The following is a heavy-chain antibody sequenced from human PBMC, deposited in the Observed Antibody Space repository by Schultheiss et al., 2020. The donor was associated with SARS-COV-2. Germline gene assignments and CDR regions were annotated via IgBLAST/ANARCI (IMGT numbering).Heavy chain of an antibody. CDR2: IYHSGST. J-gene: IGHJ6*02. Sequence: SQTLSLTCVVSGGSISSSHWWSWVRQPPGKGLEWIGEIYHSGSTNYNPSLKSRVTISVDKSKNQFSLKLSSVTAADTAVYYCARDLRYCSSTSCYYSGGMDVWGQGTTVTVSS. CDR1: GGSISSSHW. V-gene: IGHV4-4*02. CDR3: ARDLRYCSSTSCYYSGGMDV. D-gene: IGHD2-2*01.